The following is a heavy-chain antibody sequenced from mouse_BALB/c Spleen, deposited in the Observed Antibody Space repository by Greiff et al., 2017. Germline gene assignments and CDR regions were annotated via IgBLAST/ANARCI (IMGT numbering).Heavy chain of an antibody. CDR3: ARTPFYYYGSSYGFYWYFDV. CDR2: IYPYNGGT. V-gene: IGHV1S29*02. CDR1: GYTFTDYN. J-gene: IGHJ1*01. Sequence: EVQLQQSGPELVKPGASVKISCKASGYTFTDYNMHWVKQSHGKSLEWIGYIYPYNGGTGYNQKFKSKATLTVDNSSSTAYMELRSLTSEDSAVYYCARTPFYYYGSSYGFYWYFDVWGAGTTVTVSS. D-gene: IGHD1-1*01.